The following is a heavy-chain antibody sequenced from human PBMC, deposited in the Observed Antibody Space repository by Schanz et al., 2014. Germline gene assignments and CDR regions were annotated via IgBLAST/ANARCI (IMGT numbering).Heavy chain of an antibody. Sequence: QVYLVESGGDLVKPGGSLRLSCAASGFTFSDYYMAWIRQAPGKGLEWVAFISYDGRNKYYADSVKGRFTISRDNSKNTLYLQMNNLRAEDTAVYFCAKESEIVVVVGTSMSGDFHHWGQGTLVTVSS. CDR2: ISYDGRNK. J-gene: IGHJ1*01. CDR1: GFTFSDYY. D-gene: IGHD2-15*01. CDR3: AKESEIVVVVGTSMSGDFHH. V-gene: IGHV3-30*18.